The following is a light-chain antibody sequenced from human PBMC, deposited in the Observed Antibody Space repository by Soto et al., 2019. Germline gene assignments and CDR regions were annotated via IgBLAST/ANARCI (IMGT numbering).Light chain of an antibody. J-gene: IGKJ1*01. CDR1: QSVSNNY. CDR3: QQYGSSGT. V-gene: IGKV3-20*01. Sequence: EIVLTQSPGTLSLSPGERATLYCRASQSVSNNYLAWYQQKPGQAPRLLIYGASNTATGIPDRLSGSGSGTDFTLTISRLEPEDSAVYYCQQYGSSGTFGQGTKVDIK. CDR2: GAS.